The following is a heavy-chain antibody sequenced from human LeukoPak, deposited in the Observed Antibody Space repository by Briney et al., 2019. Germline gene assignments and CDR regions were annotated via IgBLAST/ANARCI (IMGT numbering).Heavy chain of an antibody. CDR2: IYSGGST. Sequence: GRSLRLSCAASGFTVSINYISWGRQTPGKGLEWVSVIYSGGSTYYADSVKGRFTISRDNSKNSLYLQMNSLRAEDTAVYYCARDRAHSHYGDYGGYWGQGTLVTVSS. CDR3: ARDRAHSHYGDYGGY. J-gene: IGHJ4*02. V-gene: IGHV3-66*01. D-gene: IGHD4-17*01. CDR1: GFTVSINY.